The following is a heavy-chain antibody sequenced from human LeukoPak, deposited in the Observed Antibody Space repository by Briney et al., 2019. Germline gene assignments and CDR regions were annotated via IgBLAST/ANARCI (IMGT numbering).Heavy chain of an antibody. CDR3: ASGGNRKWLQLLSRYYYMDV. V-gene: IGHV1-46*01. Sequence: ASVKVSCKASGYTFTSYYIHWVRQAPGQGLEWMGLINPSGGSTNYAQKFQGRVTMTRDTSTSTVYMELSSLRSEDTAVYYCASGGNRKWLQLLSRYYYMDVWGKGTTVTISS. J-gene: IGHJ6*03. CDR2: INPSGGST. CDR1: GYTFTSYY. D-gene: IGHD5-24*01.